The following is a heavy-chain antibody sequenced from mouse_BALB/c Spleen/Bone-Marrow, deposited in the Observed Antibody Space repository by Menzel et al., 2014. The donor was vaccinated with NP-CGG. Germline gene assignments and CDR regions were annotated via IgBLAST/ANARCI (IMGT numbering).Heavy chain of an antibody. J-gene: IGHJ3*01. CDR3: ARRGYGYGFAY. CDR1: GYTFTSYW. D-gene: IGHD1-2*01. Sequence: QLQQSGAELVKPGAPVKLSCKASGYTFTSYWMNWVKQRPGRGLEWIGRIDPSDSETHYNQKFKDKATLTVDKSSSTAYIQLSSLTSEDSAVYYCARRGYGYGFAYWGQGTLVTVSA. V-gene: IGHV1-69*02. CDR2: IDPSDSET.